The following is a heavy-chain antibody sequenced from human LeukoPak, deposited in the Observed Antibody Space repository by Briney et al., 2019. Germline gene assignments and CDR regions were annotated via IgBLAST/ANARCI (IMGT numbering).Heavy chain of an antibody. V-gene: IGHV4-34*01. D-gene: IGHD2-21*01. CDR3: ARAKDRPYSYYYMDV. CDR1: VGSFSGYY. Sequence: SETLSLTCAVYVGSFSGYYWSWIRQPPGKGLEWIGEINHSGSTNYNPSLKSRVTISVDTSKNQFSLKLSSVTAADTAVYYCARAKDRPYSYYYMDVWGKGTTVTVSS. CDR2: INHSGST. J-gene: IGHJ6*03.